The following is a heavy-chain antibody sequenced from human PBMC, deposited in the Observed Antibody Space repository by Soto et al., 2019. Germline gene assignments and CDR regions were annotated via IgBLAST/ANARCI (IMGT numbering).Heavy chain of an antibody. CDR2: IYHSGST. Sequence: SETLSLTCAVSGYSISSGYYWGWIRQPPGKGLEWIGSIYHSGSTYYNPSLKSRVTISVDTSKNQFSLKLSSVTAADTAVYHCARCVPPSYGMDVWGQGTTVTVSS. CDR3: ARCVPPSYGMDV. J-gene: IGHJ6*02. D-gene: IGHD2-2*01. V-gene: IGHV4-38-2*01. CDR1: GYSISSGYY.